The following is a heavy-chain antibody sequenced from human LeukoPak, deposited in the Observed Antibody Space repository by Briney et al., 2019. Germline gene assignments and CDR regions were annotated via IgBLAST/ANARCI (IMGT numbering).Heavy chain of an antibody. CDR1: GFSLTTTGVD. CDR2: IYWNDDK. D-gene: IGHD3-16*01. Sequence: SRPTLVKPTQTLTLTCAFSGFSLTTTGVDVGWIRQPPGSTLVWLALIYWNDDKPSSPSRKSRLTITKDNSKNQVVLTMTNMDPVETARYYCAHLHGSTLSFAYWGQGTLVTVSP. CDR3: AHLHGSTLSFAY. J-gene: IGHJ4*02. V-gene: IGHV2-5*01.